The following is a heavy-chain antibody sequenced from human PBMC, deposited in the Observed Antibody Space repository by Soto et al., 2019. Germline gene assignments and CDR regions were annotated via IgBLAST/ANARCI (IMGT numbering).Heavy chain of an antibody. Sequence: PGGSLRLSCSASGFTFSSYCMHWVRQAPGKGLVWVSRINSDGSSTSYADSVKGRFTISRDNAKNTLYLQMNSLRAEDTAVYYCARDQLVRDDFWSGYYGTPDVWGKGTTVTVSS. CDR2: INSDGSST. CDR3: ARDQLVRDDFWSGYYGTPDV. CDR1: GFTFSSYC. V-gene: IGHV3-74*01. D-gene: IGHD3-3*01. J-gene: IGHJ6*04.